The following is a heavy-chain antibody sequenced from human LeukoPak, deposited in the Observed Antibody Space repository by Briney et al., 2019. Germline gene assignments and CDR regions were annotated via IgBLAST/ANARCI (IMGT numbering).Heavy chain of an antibody. D-gene: IGHD3-10*01. CDR1: GFTFRTSA. J-gene: IGHJ4*02. CDR3: ATANPTPRGINFDS. Sequence: QAGGALRLSCAASGFTFRTSAMSWVRQAPAKGLQWVSSINGGDYSRYYADSVKGRFTISRDSSKNILYLQMNSLRTDDTAMYYCATANPTPRGINFDSWGQGTLVTVSS. V-gene: IGHV3-23*01. CDR2: INGGDYSR.